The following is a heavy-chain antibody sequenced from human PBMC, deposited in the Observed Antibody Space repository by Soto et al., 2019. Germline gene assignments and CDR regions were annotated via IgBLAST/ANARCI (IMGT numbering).Heavy chain of an antibody. CDR3: ARLPPYYGMDV. V-gene: IGHV3-53*01. J-gene: IGHJ6*02. Sequence: LRLSCAASGFTVSSNYMSWVRQAPGKGLEWVSVIYSGGSTYYADSVKGRFTISRDNSKNTLYLQMNSLRAEDTAVYYCARLPPYYGMDVWGQGTTVTVSS. CDR1: GFTVSSNY. CDR2: IYSGGST.